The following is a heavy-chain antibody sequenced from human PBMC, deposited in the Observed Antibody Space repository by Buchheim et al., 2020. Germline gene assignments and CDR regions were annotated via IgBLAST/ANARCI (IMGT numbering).Heavy chain of an antibody. CDR3: ARADYYGMDL. V-gene: IGHV4-61*01. CDR1: GDSISSGSFY. CDR2: LFTSGTT. J-gene: IGHJ6*02. Sequence: QVQLQESGPGLVRPSETLSLTCTVSGDSISSGSFYWSWVRQPPGKGLEYIGYLFTSGTTNYNPSLKSRATISVDTSKNPFSLRLTSLTTADTAVYYCARADYYGMDLWGQGT.